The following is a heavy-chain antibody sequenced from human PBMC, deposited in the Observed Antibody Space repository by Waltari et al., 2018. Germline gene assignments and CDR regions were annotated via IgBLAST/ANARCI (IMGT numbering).Heavy chain of an antibody. CDR3: AKGALGLFQLLSPLHY. V-gene: IGHV3-9*01. J-gene: IGHJ4*02. Sequence: EVQLVESGGDLVQPGGSLRLSCAVFGICFKAFGMHWVRQAPGKGLEWVSGISFSSGTVGYANSVKGRFTISRDNAKNSLYLQMDSLRPEDTAFYYCAKGALGLFQLLSPLHYWGQGTLVTVSS. CDR1: GICFKAFG. D-gene: IGHD2-2*01. CDR2: ISFSSGTV.